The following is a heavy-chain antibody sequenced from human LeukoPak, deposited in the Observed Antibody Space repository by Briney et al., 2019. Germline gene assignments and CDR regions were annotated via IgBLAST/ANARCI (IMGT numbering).Heavy chain of an antibody. CDR3: ARDPGYYGMDV. CDR2: IYYSGST. Sequence: SETLSLTCTVSGGSVSSGSYYWSWIRQPPGTGLEWIGYIYYSGSTNYNPSLRSRVTISVDTSKNQFSLKLSSVTAADTAVYYCARDPGYYGMDVWGKGTTVTVSS. J-gene: IGHJ6*04. V-gene: IGHV4-61*01. CDR1: GGSVSSGSYY.